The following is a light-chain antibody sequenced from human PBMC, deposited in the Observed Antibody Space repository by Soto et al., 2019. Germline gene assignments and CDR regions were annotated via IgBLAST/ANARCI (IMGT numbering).Light chain of an antibody. CDR2: GAS. Sequence: EIVLTQSPGTLSLSPGERATLSCRASQSVSSSYLAWYQQKPGQAPRVIIYGASSRATGIPDRFSGSGSGTDFTLTISRLEPEDFAVYYCQQYGSSLYTFGQGNKLEIK. CDR3: QQYGSSLYT. V-gene: IGKV3-20*01. J-gene: IGKJ2*01. CDR1: QSVSSSY.